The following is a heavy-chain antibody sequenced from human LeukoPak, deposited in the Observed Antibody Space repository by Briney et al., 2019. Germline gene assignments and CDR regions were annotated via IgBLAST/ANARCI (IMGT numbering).Heavy chain of an antibody. CDR1: GGSISSYY. CDR2: VNHSGST. J-gene: IGHJ5*02. Sequence: SETLSLTCTVSGGSISSYYWSWIRQPPGKGLEWIGEVNHSGSTNYNPSLKSRVTISVDTSKNQFSLKLSSVTAADTAVYYCARVRANYYGSGTPYNWFDPWGQGTLVTVSS. CDR3: ARVRANYYGSGTPYNWFDP. D-gene: IGHD3-10*01. V-gene: IGHV4-34*01.